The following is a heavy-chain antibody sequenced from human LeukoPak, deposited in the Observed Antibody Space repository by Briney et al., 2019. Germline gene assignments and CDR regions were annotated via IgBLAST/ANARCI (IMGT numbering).Heavy chain of an antibody. V-gene: IGHV3-30-3*01. CDR3: AKDVHFDY. J-gene: IGHJ4*02. CDR2: ISYDGSNK. CDR1: GFTFSSYA. Sequence: PGRSLRLSCAASGFTFSSYAIHWVRQAPGKGLDWVAVISYDGSNKYYADSVKGRFTISRDNSKNTLYLQMNSLRAEDTAVYYCAKDVHFDYWGQGTLVTVSS.